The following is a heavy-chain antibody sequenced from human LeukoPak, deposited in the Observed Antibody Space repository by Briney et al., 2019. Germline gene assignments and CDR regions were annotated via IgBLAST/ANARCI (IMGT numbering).Heavy chain of an antibody. CDR2: VSSSGAAV. Sequence: GGSLRLSCAASGFSFSDYYMSWIRQSPGKGLEWLSYVSSSGAAVHYADSVKGRFTISRDNAKKSLYLQMDSLTAEDTALYYCTRDASVGATGGWFDPWGQGTLFTVSS. V-gene: IGHV3-11*01. D-gene: IGHD1-26*01. J-gene: IGHJ5*02. CDR1: GFSFSDYY. CDR3: TRDASVGATGGWFDP.